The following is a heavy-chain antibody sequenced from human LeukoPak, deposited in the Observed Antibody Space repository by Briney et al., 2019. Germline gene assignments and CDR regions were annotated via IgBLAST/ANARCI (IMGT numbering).Heavy chain of an antibody. J-gene: IGHJ4*02. CDR3: ATPSSGSYLHFLDY. Sequence: ASVKVSCKVSGYTLTELSMHWVRQAPGKGLEWMGGFDPEDGETIYAQKFQGRVTMTEDTSTDTAYMELSSLRSEDTAVYYCATPSSGSYLHFLDYWGQGTLVTVSS. CDR2: FDPEDGET. D-gene: IGHD1-26*01. CDR1: GYTLTELS. V-gene: IGHV1-24*01.